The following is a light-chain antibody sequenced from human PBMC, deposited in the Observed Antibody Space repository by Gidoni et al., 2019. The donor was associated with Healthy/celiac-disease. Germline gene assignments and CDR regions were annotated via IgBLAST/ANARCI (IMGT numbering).Light chain of an antibody. CDR3: QQSYSTLPYT. CDR2: AAS. J-gene: IGKJ2*01. Sequence: DIQMTQSPSSLSASVGDRVTITCRASQSISSYLNWYQQKPGKAPKLLIYAASSLQSRVPSSFSGSGSGTDFTLTISSLQPEDFATYYCQQSYSTLPYTFGQGTKLEIK. CDR1: QSISSY. V-gene: IGKV1-39*01.